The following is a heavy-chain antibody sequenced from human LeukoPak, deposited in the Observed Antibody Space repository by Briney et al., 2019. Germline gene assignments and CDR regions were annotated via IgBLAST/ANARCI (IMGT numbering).Heavy chain of an antibody. J-gene: IGHJ4*02. D-gene: IGHD3-9*01. CDR3: ARGIRTRYFDPAPFDY. Sequence: KSSETLSLTCTVSGGSVSSGNYYWSWIRQPPGKGLEWIGYIYYSGSTNYNPSLKSRVTISVDTSKNQFSLKLSSVTAADTAVYYCARGIRTRYFDPAPFDYWGQGTLVTVSS. CDR1: GGSVSSGNYY. V-gene: IGHV4-61*01. CDR2: IYYSGST.